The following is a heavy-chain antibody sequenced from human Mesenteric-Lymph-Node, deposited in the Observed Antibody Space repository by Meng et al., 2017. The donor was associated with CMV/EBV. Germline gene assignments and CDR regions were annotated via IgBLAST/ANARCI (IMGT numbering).Heavy chain of an antibody. CDR1: GFTFSNAW. CDR2: IKSKTDGGTT. V-gene: IGHV3-15*01. CDR3: TTEGLRSRGY. D-gene: IGHD4-17*01. J-gene: IGHJ4*02. Sequence: GASLMISCAASGFTFSNAWMSWVRQAPGKGLEWVGRIKSKTDGGTTDYAAPVKGRFTISRDDSKNTLYLQMNSLKTEDTAGYYCTTEGLRSRGYWGQGTLVTVSS.